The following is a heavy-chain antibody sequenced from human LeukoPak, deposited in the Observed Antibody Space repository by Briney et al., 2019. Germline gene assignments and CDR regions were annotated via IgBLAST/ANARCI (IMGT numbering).Heavy chain of an antibody. V-gene: IGHV3-74*01. Sequence: PGGSLRLSCAASEFTFSSYWMHWVRQAPGKGLVWVSRINSDGSSTSYADSVKGRFTISRDNAKNTLYLQMNSLRAEDTAIYYCTRVGYIDEGIDYWGQGTLVTVSS. CDR2: INSDGSST. CDR1: EFTFSSYW. CDR3: TRVGYIDEGIDY. D-gene: IGHD5-24*01. J-gene: IGHJ4*02.